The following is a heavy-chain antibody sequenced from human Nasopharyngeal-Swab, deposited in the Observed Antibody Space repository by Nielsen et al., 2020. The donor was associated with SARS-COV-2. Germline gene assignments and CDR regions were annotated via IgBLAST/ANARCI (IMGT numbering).Heavy chain of an antibody. CDR2: ISGDGSST. CDR1: GFTFSSFW. V-gene: IGHV3-74*01. Sequence: LSLTCAASGFTFSSFWMHWVRQVPGKGLVWISRISGDGSSTSYADSVKGRFTISRDNAKNSLYLQMNSLRGEDTAVYYCAKTPGNYHYYMDVWGKGTTVTVSS. J-gene: IGHJ6*03. CDR3: AKTPGNYHYYMDV.